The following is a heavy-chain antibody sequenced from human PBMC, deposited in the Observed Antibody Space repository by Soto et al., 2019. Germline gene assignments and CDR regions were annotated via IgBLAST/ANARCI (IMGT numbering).Heavy chain of an antibody. CDR3: ARDRQRGYCTGGSCYSYFDY. V-gene: IGHV4-34*01. CDR2: VDQSGST. J-gene: IGHJ4*02. CDR1: GGSFSGYY. Sequence: QVQLQQWGAGLLKPSETLSLTCAIYGGSFSGYYWSWIRQPPGMGLEWIGEVDQSGSTNYNPSLKSRVTISGDTSKNLFSLKLNSVTAADTAVYYCARDRQRGYCTGGSCYSYFDYWGQGALVIVSS. D-gene: IGHD2-15*01.